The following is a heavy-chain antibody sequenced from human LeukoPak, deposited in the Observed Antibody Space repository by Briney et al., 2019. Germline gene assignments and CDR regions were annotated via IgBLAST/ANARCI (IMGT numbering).Heavy chain of an antibody. D-gene: IGHD2-15*01. V-gene: IGHV4-31*11. CDR2: IYYSGST. CDR1: GGSFSGYY. CDR3: ARSVSNRSYFDY. J-gene: IGHJ4*02. Sequence: SETLSLTCAVYGGSFSGYYWSWIRQHPGKGLEWIGYIYYSGSTYYNPSLKSRVTISVDTSKNQFSLKLSSVTAADTAVYYCARSVSNRSYFDYGGRGTWFTVPS.